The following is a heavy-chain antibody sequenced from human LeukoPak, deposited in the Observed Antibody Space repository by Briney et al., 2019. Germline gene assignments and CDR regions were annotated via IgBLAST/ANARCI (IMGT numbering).Heavy chain of an antibody. V-gene: IGHV4-4*02. CDR3: ASCLFDYYYFDQ. Sequence: SETLSLTCAVSGDSITSHNWWSWVRQSPGKGLEWIGEIYHSGTTNYSPSLKSRVTISVDKSKNQSSLRLTSVTAADTAVYFCASCLFDYYYFDQWGQGTLVTASS. CDR2: IYHSGTT. D-gene: IGHD3-10*01. CDR1: GDSITSHNW. J-gene: IGHJ4*02.